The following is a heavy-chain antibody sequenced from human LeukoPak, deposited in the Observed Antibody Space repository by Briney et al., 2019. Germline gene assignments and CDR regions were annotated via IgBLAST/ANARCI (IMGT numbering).Heavy chain of an antibody. CDR3: ARDDGWELRYYGMDV. Sequence: GGSLRLSCAAFGFTFSSYWMHWVRQAPGKGLVWVSRINSDGSSTSYADSVKGRFTISRDNAKNTLYLQMNSLRAEDTAVYYCARDDGWELRYYGMDVWGQGTTVTVSS. CDR2: INSDGSST. J-gene: IGHJ6*02. V-gene: IGHV3-74*01. CDR1: GFTFSSYW. D-gene: IGHD1-26*01.